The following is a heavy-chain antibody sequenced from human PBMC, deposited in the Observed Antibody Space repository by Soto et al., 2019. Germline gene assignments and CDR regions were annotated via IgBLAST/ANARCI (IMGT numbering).Heavy chain of an antibody. CDR1: GYTFTTYD. CDR2: MNPNSGNT. D-gene: IGHD4-17*01. J-gene: IGHJ4*02. Sequence: QAQLVQSGAEVKKPGASVKVSCKASGYTFTTYDINWVRQAAGQGPEWMGWMNPNSGNTGYVQKFQGRVTMTRDTSISTAYLELSSLRSEDTAVYYCARGRGGYGDYTDWGQGTLVTVSS. V-gene: IGHV1-8*01. CDR3: ARGRGGYGDYTD.